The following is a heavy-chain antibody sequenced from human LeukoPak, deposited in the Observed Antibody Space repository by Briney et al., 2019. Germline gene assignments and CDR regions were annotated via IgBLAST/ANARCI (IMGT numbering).Heavy chain of an antibody. V-gene: IGHV3-33*03. Sequence: PGGSLRLSCAASGFTFNTHGMHWVRQAPGKGLEWVAVIWYDGSNKYYADSVKGRFTISRDNSKNMVYLEVNSLRAEDTAVYYCVTIVPDVVATLTFDYWGQGTLVTVSS. D-gene: IGHD2-15*01. CDR2: IWYDGSNK. CDR3: VTIVPDVVATLTFDY. CDR1: GFTFNTHG. J-gene: IGHJ4*02.